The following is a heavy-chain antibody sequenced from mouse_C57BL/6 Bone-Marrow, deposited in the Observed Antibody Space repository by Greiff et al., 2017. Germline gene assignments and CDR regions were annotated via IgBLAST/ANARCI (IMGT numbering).Heavy chain of an antibody. CDR1: GYTFTSYW. CDR2: IYPTSGRT. Sequence: VQLQQPGAELVKPGASVKMSCKASGYTFTSYWITWVKPRPGQGLEWIGDIYPTSGRTNYNEKFKSKAILTVDTSSNTAYMQLSSLTSEDSAVFYCARSGPLGRSFDDWGQGTTRTVSS. CDR3: ARSGPLGRSFDD. J-gene: IGHJ2*01. V-gene: IGHV1-55*01. D-gene: IGHD4-1*01.